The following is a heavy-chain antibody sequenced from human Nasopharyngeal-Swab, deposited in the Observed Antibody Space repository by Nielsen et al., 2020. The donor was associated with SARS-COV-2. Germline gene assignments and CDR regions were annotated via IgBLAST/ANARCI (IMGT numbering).Heavy chain of an antibody. Sequence: VKVSCKASGYTFSTYYMHWVRQAPGQGLEWMGIIHPNGVSTSYPQKFQGRVTMTRDTSTSTVYYCARVVGIGGSGSYYADSWGQGTLVTVSS. CDR3: DS. CDR1: GYTFSTYY. J-gene: IGHJ4*02. D-gene: IGHD3-10*01. CDR2: IHPNGVST. V-gene: IGHV1-46*01.